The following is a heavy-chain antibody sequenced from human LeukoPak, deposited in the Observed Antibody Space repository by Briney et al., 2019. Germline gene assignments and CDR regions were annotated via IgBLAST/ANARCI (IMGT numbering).Heavy chain of an antibody. CDR3: ARGSDSQRYRFYY. D-gene: IGHD1-26*01. J-gene: IGHJ4*02. CDR2: IYYSGST. CDR1: GGSISSYY. V-gene: IGHV4-59*01. Sequence: SETLSLTCTVSGGSISSYYWSWIRQPLGKELEWIGYIYYSGSTNYNPSLKSRVTISVDTSKNQFSLKLSSVTAADTAVYYCARGSDSQRYRFYYWGQGTLVTVSS.